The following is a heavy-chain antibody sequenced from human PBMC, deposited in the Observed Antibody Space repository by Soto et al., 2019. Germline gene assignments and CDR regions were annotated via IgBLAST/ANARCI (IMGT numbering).Heavy chain of an antibody. J-gene: IGHJ4*02. CDR1: GFTFSTYG. V-gene: IGHV3-30*18. CDR2: ISSDGSNK. Sequence: QVQLVESGGGVVQPGRSLRLSCAASGFTFSTYGMHWVRQAPGKGLEWVAVISSDGSNKHYADSVKGRFTISRDNSKNTLYLQVNSLRAEDTAVYYCAKDALSGYSYGYFDYWGQGTLVTVSS. D-gene: IGHD5-18*01. CDR3: AKDALSGYSYGYFDY.